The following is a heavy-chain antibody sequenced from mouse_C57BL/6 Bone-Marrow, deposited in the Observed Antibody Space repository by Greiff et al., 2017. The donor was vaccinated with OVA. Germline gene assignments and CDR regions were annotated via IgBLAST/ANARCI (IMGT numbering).Heavy chain of an antibody. V-gene: IGHV3-6*01. Sequence: ESGPGLVKPSQSLSLTCSVTGYSITSGYYWNWIRQFRENLLEMMGIISYHGSNNYNPSLKNRISITRDTSTNQFYLKLNSVTTEDTATYYCARENYYWYFDVGGTGTTVTVSS. CDR3: ARENYYWYFDV. J-gene: IGHJ1*03. CDR1: GYSITSGYY. CDR2: ISYHGSN.